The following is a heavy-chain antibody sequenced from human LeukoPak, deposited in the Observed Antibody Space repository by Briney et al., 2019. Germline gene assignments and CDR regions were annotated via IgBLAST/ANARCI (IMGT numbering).Heavy chain of an antibody. Sequence: PSETLSLTCTVSGGSISSSSSYWGWICQPPGKGLEWIGSIYYSGSTYYNPSLKSRVSISVDTSKNQFSLKLSSVTAADTAVFYCARHKGPRALFDYWGQGTLVTVSS. CDR3: ARHKGPRALFDY. CDR1: GGSISSSSSY. CDR2: IYYSGST. J-gene: IGHJ4*02. V-gene: IGHV4-39*01.